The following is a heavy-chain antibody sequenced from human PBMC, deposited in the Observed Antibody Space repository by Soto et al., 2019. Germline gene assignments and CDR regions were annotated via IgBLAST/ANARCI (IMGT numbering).Heavy chain of an antibody. CDR2: IKQDGSEK. D-gene: IGHD5-12*01. V-gene: IGHV3-7*03. CDR1: GFSFSSFW. CDR3: VRGYSEYTDYFDY. J-gene: IGHJ4*02. Sequence: EVQLVESGGGLVQPGGSLRLSCAASGFSFSSFWMIWVRQAPGKGLEWVAIIKQDGSEKHYVDSVKGRFTVSRDNAEKSLYLQMDSLRPDDTALYYCVRGYSEYTDYFDYWGQGALVTVSS.